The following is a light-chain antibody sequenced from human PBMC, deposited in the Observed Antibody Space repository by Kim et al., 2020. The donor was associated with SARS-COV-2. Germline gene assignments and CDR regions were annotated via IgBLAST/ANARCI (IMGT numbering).Light chain of an antibody. CDR2: AAT. Sequence: ASVGDRVNITCRASQSISTYLNWYQQKPGKAPKLLIYAATNLQSGVPSRFSGSGSGTDFTLTISSLQTEDFATYYCQQSYSTPRTFGQGTKVEIK. CDR1: QSISTY. CDR3: QQSYSTPRT. J-gene: IGKJ1*01. V-gene: IGKV1-39*01.